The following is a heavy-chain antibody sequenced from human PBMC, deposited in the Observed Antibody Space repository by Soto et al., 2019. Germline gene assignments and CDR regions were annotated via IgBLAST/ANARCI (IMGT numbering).Heavy chain of an antibody. Sequence: QVQLVQSGAEVKKPGSSVKVSCKASGGTFSSYTISWVRQAPGQGLEWMGRIIPILGIANYAQKFQGRVTIIADKSPNTAYRELSSLRSEDTAVYYCAINQRLVWAWFDPWGQGTLVTVSS. CDR3: AINQRLVWAWFDP. J-gene: IGHJ5*02. CDR2: IIPILGIA. CDR1: GGTFSSYT. V-gene: IGHV1-69*02. D-gene: IGHD6-25*01.